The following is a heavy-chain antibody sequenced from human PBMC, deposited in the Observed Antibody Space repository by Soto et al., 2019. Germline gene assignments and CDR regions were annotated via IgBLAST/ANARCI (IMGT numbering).Heavy chain of an antibody. CDR3: ARDPGRSSNRWRVRQAADGDYYVMDV. V-gene: IGHV1-69*06. Sequence: SVKVSCKASGGSFSSDAISWVRQAPGQGLEWVGGIIPIFGTTKYAQKFQGRVTIIADTSTTTAYLELSSLRSEDTAIYYCARDPGRSSNRWRVRQAADGDYYVMDVWGQGTTVTVSS. D-gene: IGHD2-2*01. CDR2: IIPIFGTT. J-gene: IGHJ6*02. CDR1: GGSFSSDA.